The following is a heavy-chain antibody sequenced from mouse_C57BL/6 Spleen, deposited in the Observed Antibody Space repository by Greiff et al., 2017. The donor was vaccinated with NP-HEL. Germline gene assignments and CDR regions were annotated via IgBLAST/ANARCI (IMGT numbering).Heavy chain of an antibody. Sequence: QVQLQQPGAELVRPGSSVKLSCKASGYTFTSYWMHWVKQRPIQGLEWIGNIDPSDSETHYNQKFKDKATLTVDKSSSTSYMQLSSLTSEDSAVYYCARSGYSKGGGAMDYWGQGASVTVSS. CDR1: GYTFTSYW. D-gene: IGHD2-5*01. CDR2: IDPSDSET. J-gene: IGHJ4*01. CDR3: ARSGYSKGGGAMDY. V-gene: IGHV1-52*01.